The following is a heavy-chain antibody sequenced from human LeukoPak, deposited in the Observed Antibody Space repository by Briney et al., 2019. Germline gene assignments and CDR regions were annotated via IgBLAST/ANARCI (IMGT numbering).Heavy chain of an antibody. Sequence: GASVKVSCKASGYTFTSYYMHWVRQAPGQGLEWMGIINPSGGSTSYAQKFQGGVTMTRDTSTSTDYMELSSLRSEDTAVYYCARDNSVEDTAWWFDPWGQGTLVTVSS. CDR2: INPSGGST. CDR1: GYTFTSYY. D-gene: IGHD4-23*01. V-gene: IGHV1-46*01. CDR3: ARDNSVEDTAWWFDP. J-gene: IGHJ5*02.